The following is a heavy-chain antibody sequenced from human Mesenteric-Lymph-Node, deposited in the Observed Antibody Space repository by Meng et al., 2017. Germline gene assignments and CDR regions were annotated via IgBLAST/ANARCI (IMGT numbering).Heavy chain of an antibody. V-gene: IGHV4-4*02. CDR1: GGSISSSNW. Sequence: HVQVPESGPGLVKPSGTLSLTCAVSGGSISSSNWWSWVRQPPGKGLEWIGEIYHSGSTNYNPSLKSRVTISVDKSKNQFSLKVNSVTAADTAVYYCARGKQDAWELLAYWGQGALVTVSS. CDR2: IYHSGST. J-gene: IGHJ4*02. D-gene: IGHD1-26*01. CDR3: ARGKQDAWELLAY.